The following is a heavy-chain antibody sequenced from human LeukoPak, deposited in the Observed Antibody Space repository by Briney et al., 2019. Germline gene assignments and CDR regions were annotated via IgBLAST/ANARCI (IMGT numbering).Heavy chain of an antibody. CDR2: ISWDGGST. V-gene: IGHV3-43D*03. Sequence: PGGSLRLSCAASGFTFDDYAMHWVRQAPGKGLEWVSLISWDGGSTYYADSVKGRFTISRDNSKNSLYLQMNSLRAEDTALYYCAKDSVYYDFWIGYTQSYFDYWGQGTLVTVSS. CDR1: GFTFDDYA. CDR3: AKDSVYYDFWIGYTQSYFDY. J-gene: IGHJ4*02. D-gene: IGHD3-3*01.